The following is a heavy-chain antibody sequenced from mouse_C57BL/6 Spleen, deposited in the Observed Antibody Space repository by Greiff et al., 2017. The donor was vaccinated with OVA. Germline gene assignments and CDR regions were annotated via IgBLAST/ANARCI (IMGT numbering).Heavy chain of an antibody. J-gene: IGHJ2*01. CDR1: GYSITSGYY. CDR3: ARGAGGPFDY. D-gene: IGHD3-3*01. CDR2: ISYDGSN. Sequence: EVKLQESGPGLVKPSQSLSLTCSVTGYSITSGYYWNWIRQFPGNKLEWMGYISYDGSNNYNPSLKNRISITRDTSKNQFFLKLNSVTTEDTATYYCARGAGGPFDYWGQGTTLTVSS. V-gene: IGHV3-6*01.